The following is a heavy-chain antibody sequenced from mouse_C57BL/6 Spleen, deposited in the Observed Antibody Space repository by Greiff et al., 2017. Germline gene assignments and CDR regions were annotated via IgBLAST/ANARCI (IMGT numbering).Heavy chain of an antibody. V-gene: IGHV1-64*01. CDR3: ARGDGYYGVDY. D-gene: IGHD2-3*01. CDR2: IHPNSGST. CDR1: GYTFTSYW. J-gene: IGHJ2*01. Sequence: QVQLQQPGAELVKPGASVQLSCKASGYTFTSYWMHWVKQRPGQGLEWIGMIHPNSGSTNYNEKFKSKATLTVDKSSSTAYMQLSSLTSEDSAVYDCARGDGYYGVDYWGQGTTLTVSS.